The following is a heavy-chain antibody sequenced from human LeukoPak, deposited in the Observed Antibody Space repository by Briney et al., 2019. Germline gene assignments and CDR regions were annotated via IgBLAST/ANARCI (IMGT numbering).Heavy chain of an antibody. CDR2: IYSGGSS. CDR1: GLTVGFKC. Sequence: GGSLRLSCAASGLTVGFKCMSWVRQAPGKGLEWVSIIYSGGSSYYADSVKGRFTVSRDTSKNTLYLQMNSLRAEDTAVYYCATRPDGNDVPYFDYWGQGTLVTVAS. J-gene: IGHJ4*02. V-gene: IGHV3-66*01. D-gene: IGHD5-12*01. CDR3: ATRPDGNDVPYFDY.